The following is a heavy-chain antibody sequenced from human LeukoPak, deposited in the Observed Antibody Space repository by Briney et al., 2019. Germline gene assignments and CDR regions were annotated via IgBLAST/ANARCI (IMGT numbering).Heavy chain of an antibody. D-gene: IGHD3-9*01. CDR2: INHSGST. J-gene: IGHJ6*02. V-gene: IGHV4-34*01. CDR1: GGSFSGYY. CDR3: ARDLCLTGRPCGMDV. Sequence: SETLSLTCAVYGGSFSGYYWSWIRQPPGKGLEWIGEINHSGSTNYNPSLKSRVTISVDAPKNQFSLKLSSVTAADTAVYYCARDLCLTGRPCGMDVWGQGTTVTVSS.